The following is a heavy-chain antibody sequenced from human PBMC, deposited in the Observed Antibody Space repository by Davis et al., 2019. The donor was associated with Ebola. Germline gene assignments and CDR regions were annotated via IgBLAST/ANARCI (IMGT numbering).Heavy chain of an antibody. CDR3: ARLRTQYYYYYGMDV. CDR2: IYPGDSDT. CDR1: RYSFTSYW. J-gene: IGHJ6*02. D-gene: IGHD1-7*01. Sequence: KVSCKGSRYSFTSYWIGWVRQMPGKGLEWMGIIYPGDSDTRYSPSFQGQVTIPPDKSISTAYLQWSSLKASDTAMYYCARLRTQYYYYYGMDVWGQGTTVTVSS. V-gene: IGHV5-51*01.